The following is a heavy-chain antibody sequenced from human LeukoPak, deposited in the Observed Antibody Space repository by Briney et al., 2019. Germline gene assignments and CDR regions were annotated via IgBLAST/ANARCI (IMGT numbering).Heavy chain of an antibody. CDR1: DGSINSYY. CDR2: IYYNGNA. J-gene: IGHJ6*02. Sequence: SETLSLTCSVSDGSINSYYWNWIRRPPGKGLEWIGYIYYNGNANYSPSLKSRVTMSVDTSKNLFSLKVSSVTAADTAVYYCARGRSNYYGMDVWGQGTTVTVSS. D-gene: IGHD1-26*01. CDR3: ARGRSNYYGMDV. V-gene: IGHV4-59*01.